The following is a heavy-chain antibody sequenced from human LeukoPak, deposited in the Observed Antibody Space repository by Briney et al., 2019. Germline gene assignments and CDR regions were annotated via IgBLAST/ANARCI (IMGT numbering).Heavy chain of an antibody. Sequence: PGGSLRLSCAASGFTFSSYAMSWVRQAPGKGLEWVSAISGSGGSTYYADSVKGRFTISRDNSKNTLYQQMNSLRAEDTAVYYCAKDHQWLVFKWFDPWGQGTLVTVSS. CDR3: AKDHQWLVFKWFDP. CDR1: GFTFSSYA. CDR2: ISGSGGST. V-gene: IGHV3-23*01. J-gene: IGHJ5*02. D-gene: IGHD6-19*01.